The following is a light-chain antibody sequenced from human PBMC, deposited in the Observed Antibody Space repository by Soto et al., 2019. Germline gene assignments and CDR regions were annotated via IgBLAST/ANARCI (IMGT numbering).Light chain of an antibody. Sequence: EIVLTQSPGTLSLSPGERVTLSCRASQSVSSNYLAWFQQKPGQAPRLLISGASSRATGIPDRFSGSGSGTDFTLTISRLEPEDFAVYYCQQYGSSPYTFGQGTKLEIK. V-gene: IGKV3-20*01. CDR2: GAS. J-gene: IGKJ2*01. CDR3: QQYGSSPYT. CDR1: QSVSSNY.